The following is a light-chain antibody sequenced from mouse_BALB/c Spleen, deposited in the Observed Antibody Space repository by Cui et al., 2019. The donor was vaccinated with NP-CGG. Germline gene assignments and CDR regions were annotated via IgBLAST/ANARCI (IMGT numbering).Light chain of an antibody. V-gene: IGLV1*01. J-gene: IGLJ1*01. CDR3: ALWYSNHWV. CDR2: GTN. CDR1: TGAVTTSNY. Sequence: AVLTQECALTTSPGATVTLTCRSSTGAVTTSNYANWVQEKPDHLFTGLIGGTNNRAPGVPARFSGSLIGDKAALTITGAQTEDEAIYFCALWYSNHWVVGGGTKLTVL.